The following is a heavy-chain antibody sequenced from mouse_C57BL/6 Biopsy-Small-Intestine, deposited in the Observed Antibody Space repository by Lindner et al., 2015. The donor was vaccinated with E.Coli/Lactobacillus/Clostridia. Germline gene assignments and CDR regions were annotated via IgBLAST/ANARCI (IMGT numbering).Heavy chain of an antibody. V-gene: IGHV3-1*01. Sequence: VQLQESGPGMVKPSQSLSLTCTVTGYSITSGYDWHWIRHFPGNNLEWMGYISYSGSTSYNPSLKSRISITHDTSKNHFFLKLNSVTTEDTATYYCARGYYGSSYGYYFDYWGQGTTLTVSS. CDR3: ARGYYGSSYGYYFDY. D-gene: IGHD1-1*01. CDR1: GYSITSGYD. J-gene: IGHJ2*01. CDR2: ISYSGST.